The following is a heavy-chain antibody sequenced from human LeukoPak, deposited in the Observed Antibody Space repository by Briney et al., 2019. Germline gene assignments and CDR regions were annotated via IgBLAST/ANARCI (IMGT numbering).Heavy chain of an antibody. V-gene: IGHV3-30*02. J-gene: IGHJ4*02. D-gene: IGHD3-16*01. CDR2: IRYDGSNK. Sequence: PGGSLRPSCAASGFTFSSYGMHWVRQAPGKGLEWVAFIRYDGSNKYYADSVKGRFTISRDNSKDTLYLQMNSLRAEDTAIYYCARDSILITFGGVAPGGYFDYWGQGALVTVSS. CDR1: GFTFSSYG. CDR3: ARDSILITFGGVAPGGYFDY.